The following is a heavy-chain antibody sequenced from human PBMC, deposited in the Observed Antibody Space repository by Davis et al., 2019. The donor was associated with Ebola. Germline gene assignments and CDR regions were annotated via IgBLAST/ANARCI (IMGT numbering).Heavy chain of an antibody. Sequence: SVKVSCKASGNTISTYTIDWVRQAPGQGLEWMGGIIPLFGTTNYAQKFRGRVMITADKSTRIAYMELNSLTSEDTAVYYCASIALVGSTREFDYWGQGTLVTVSS. V-gene: IGHV1-69*06. D-gene: IGHD1-26*01. J-gene: IGHJ4*02. CDR1: GNTISTYT. CDR3: ASIALVGSTREFDY. CDR2: IIPLFGTT.